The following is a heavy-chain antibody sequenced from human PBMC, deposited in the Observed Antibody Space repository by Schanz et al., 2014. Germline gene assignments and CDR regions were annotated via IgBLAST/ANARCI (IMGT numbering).Heavy chain of an antibody. CDR1: GFTFSSYA. D-gene: IGHD2-21*02. Sequence: EVKLLESGGHLVQPGGSLRLSCAASGFTFSSYAMSWVRQAPGKGLEWVSRMIGSGSSVFYADSVKGRFTISRDNAKNSLYLQMNSLRAEDTAVYYCARDLNRCGGDCYSGWGQGTLVTVSS. J-gene: IGHJ4*02. CDR3: ARDLNRCGGDCYSG. V-gene: IGHV3-23*01. CDR2: MIGSGSSV.